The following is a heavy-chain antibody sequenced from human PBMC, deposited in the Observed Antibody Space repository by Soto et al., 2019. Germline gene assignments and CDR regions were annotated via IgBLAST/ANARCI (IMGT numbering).Heavy chain of an antibody. CDR3: ARSSGDTWEQYYFDY. Sequence: EVQLLESGGGLVLHGGSLRLSCAASGFIFSDYSMSWVRQAPGQGLEWVSGISGRGGSTYYADSVKGRFTISRDSSRNTLFLQMNSLRAEDTALYFCARSSGDTWEQYYFDYWGQGTLVPVSS. CDR1: GFIFSDYS. CDR2: ISGRGGST. D-gene: IGHD1-1*01. V-gene: IGHV3-23*01. J-gene: IGHJ4*02.